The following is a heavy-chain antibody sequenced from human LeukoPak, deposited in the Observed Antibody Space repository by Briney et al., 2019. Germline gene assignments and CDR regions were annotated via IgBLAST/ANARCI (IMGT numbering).Heavy chain of an antibody. CDR2: IYYSGST. V-gene: IGHV4-59*12. CDR1: GGSISSYY. CDR3: ARDRLADGTDY. Sequence: KTSETLSLTCTVSGGSISSYYWSWIRQPPGKGLEWIGSIYYSGSTNYNPSLKSRVTISVDTSKNQFSLKLSSVTAADTAVYYCARDRLADGTDYWGQGTLVTVSS. D-gene: IGHD6-19*01. J-gene: IGHJ4*02.